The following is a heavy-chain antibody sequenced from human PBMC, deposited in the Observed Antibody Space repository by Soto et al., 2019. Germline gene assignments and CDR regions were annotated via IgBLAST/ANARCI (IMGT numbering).Heavy chain of an antibody. CDR1: GYTFTNYG. CDR3: ARGVGSGSYYNQYNWFDP. V-gene: IGHV1-18*01. Sequence: QVQLVQSGGEVKKPGASVKVSCKASGYTFTNYGISWVRQAPGQGLEWMGWINVYNGNTKYAQKVQGRGTMTTDTSTSTAQMGLRSLRSDDTALYYCARGVGSGSYYNQYNWFDPWGQGTLVTVSS. D-gene: IGHD3-10*01. J-gene: IGHJ5*02. CDR2: INVYNGNT.